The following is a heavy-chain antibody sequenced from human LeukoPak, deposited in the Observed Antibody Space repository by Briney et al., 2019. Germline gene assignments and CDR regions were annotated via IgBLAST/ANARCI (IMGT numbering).Heavy chain of an antibody. CDR3: ASRYMVRGVIRYFDY. V-gene: IGHV3-7*01. J-gene: IGHJ4*02. D-gene: IGHD3-10*01. CDR2: IKQDGSEK. Sequence: PGGSLRLSCAASGFTFSNAWMSWVRQAPGKGLEWVANIKQDGSEKYYVDSVKGRFTISRDNAKNSLYLQMNSLRAEDTAVYYCASRYMVRGVIRYFDYWGQGTLVTVSS. CDR1: GFTFSNAW.